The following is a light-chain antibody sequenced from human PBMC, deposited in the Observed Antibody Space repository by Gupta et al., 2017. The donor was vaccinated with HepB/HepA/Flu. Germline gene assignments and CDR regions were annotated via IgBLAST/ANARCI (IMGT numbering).Light chain of an antibody. CDR3: QREDSYSWT. CDR1: QSIGDW. V-gene: IGKV1-5*03. J-gene: IGKJ1*01. CDR2: RRS. Sequence: DIQMTQSPSTLSASVGDRVTITCRASQSIGDWLAWYQQRPGEAPKLLIYRRSKLESGVPSRFSGSGSGTEFTLTISSLQPDDFATYYCQREDSYSWTFGQGTKVEIK.